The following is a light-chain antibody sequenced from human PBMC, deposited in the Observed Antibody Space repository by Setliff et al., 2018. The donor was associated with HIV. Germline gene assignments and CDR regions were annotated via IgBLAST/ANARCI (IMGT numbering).Light chain of an antibody. CDR1: SSDVGGYDY. CDR2: AVS. V-gene: IGLV2-14*03. Sequence: HSALTQPASVAASPGQSITITCTGTSSDVGGYDYASWYQQHAGQAPKLIIYAVSNRPSGVSDRFYASKSGNTASLTISGLQTEDEADYYCSSYRSTSALVVFGGGTKVTVL. J-gene: IGLJ2*01. CDR3: SSYRSTSALVV.